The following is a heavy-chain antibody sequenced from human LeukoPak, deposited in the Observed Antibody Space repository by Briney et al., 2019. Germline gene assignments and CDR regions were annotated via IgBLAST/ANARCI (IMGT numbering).Heavy chain of an antibody. CDR1: GGSISSYY. Sequence: SEALSLTCTVSGGSISSYYWSWIRQPAGKGLEWIGRIYTSGSTNYNPSLKSRVTMSVDTSKNQFSLKLSSVTAADTAVYYCAGLYYYGSGSSFDYWGQGTLVTVSS. CDR3: AGLYYYGSGSSFDY. D-gene: IGHD3-10*01. CDR2: IYTSGST. V-gene: IGHV4-4*07. J-gene: IGHJ4*02.